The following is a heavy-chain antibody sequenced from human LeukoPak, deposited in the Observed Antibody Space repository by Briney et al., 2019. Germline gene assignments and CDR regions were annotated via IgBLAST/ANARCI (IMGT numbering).Heavy chain of an antibody. V-gene: IGHV1-2*06. J-gene: IGHJ5*02. CDR1: GYTFTGYY. CDR3: ARDSPDFWSEPPHNWFDP. Sequence: ASVKVSCKASGYTFTGYYMHWVRQAPGQGLEWMGRINPNSGGTNYAQKFQGRVTMTRDTSISTAYMELSRLRSDDTAVYYCARDSPDFWSEPPHNWFDPWGQGTLVTVSS. D-gene: IGHD3-3*01. CDR2: INPNSGGT.